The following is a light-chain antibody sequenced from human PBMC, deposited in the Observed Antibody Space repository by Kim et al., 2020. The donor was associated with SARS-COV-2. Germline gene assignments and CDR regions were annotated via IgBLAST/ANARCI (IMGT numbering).Light chain of an antibody. CDR3: QQYVSLPYT. Sequence: SASIGDRITITCQASQDIDKYVKWYQQKQGKAPKPLIYDGSTLETGVPSRFSGRRSGTYFTVTITSLQPEDIGTYYCQQYVSLPYTFGQGTKLEI. CDR2: DGS. CDR1: QDIDKY. J-gene: IGKJ2*01. V-gene: IGKV1-33*01.